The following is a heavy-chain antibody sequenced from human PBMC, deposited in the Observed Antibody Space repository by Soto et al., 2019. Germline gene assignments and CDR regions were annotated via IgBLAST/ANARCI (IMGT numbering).Heavy chain of an antibody. J-gene: IGHJ3*02. CDR3: TREGDIVVVVGAFDI. CDR1: GFTFGDYA. CDR2: IRSKAYGGTT. V-gene: IGHV3-49*03. Sequence: AGGSLRLSCTASGFTFGDYAMGWFRQAPGKGLEWVGFIRSKAYGGTTEYAASVKGRFTISRDDSKSIAYLQMNSLKTEDTAVYYCTREGDIVVVVGAFDIWGQRTMVTVSS. D-gene: IGHD2-15*01.